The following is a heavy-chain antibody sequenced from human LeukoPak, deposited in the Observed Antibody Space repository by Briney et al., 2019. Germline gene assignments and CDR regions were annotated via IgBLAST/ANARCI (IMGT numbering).Heavy chain of an antibody. V-gene: IGHV1-18*01. CDR1: GYTFTSYG. CDR2: ISAYNGNT. Sequence: ASVKVSCKASGYTFTSYGISWVRQAPGQGLEWVGWISAYNGNTNYAQKLQGRVTMTTDTSTSTAYMELRSLRSDDTAVYYCASPAEYCTNGVCLDYWGQGTLVTVSS. J-gene: IGHJ4*02. CDR3: ASPAEYCTNGVCLDY. D-gene: IGHD2-8*01.